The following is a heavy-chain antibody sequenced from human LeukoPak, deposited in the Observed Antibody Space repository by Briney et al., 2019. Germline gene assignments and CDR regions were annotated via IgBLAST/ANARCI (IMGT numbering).Heavy chain of an antibody. CDR1: GGSISSSNW. Sequence: SETLSLTCAVSGGSISSSNWWSWVRQPPGKGLEWIGETYHSGSTNYNPSLKSRVTISVDKSKNQFSLKLSSVTAADTAVYYCARDRSDYGGKGYFDLWGRGTLVTVSS. CDR3: ARDRSDYGGKGYFDL. J-gene: IGHJ2*01. V-gene: IGHV4-4*02. D-gene: IGHD4-23*01. CDR2: TYHSGST.